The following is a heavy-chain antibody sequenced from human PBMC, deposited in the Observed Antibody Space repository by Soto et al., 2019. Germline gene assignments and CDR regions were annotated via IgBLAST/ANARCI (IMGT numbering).Heavy chain of an antibody. CDR3: ASKYSSGIEY. D-gene: IGHD6-19*01. V-gene: IGHV1-8*01. CDR2: MNPNSGNT. CDR1: GYTFTIYD. Sequence: ASVKVSFKASGYTFTIYDMNSVRQATGQGLEWMGWMNPNSGNTGYAQKFKGRVTMTRNTSISTAYMELSSLRSEDTAVYYRASKYSSGIEYWGQGTMVNVSS. J-gene: IGHJ4*02.